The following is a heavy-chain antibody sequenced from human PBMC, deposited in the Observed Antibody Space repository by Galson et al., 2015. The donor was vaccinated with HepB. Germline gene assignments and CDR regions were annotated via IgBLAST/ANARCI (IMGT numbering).Heavy chain of an antibody. V-gene: IGHV3-11*06. Sequence: SLRLSCAASGFTFSDYYMSWIRQAPGKGLEWVSYISSSSSSTNYADSVKGRFTISRDNAKNSLYLQMNSLRAEDTAVYYCARSSGSYGMDVWGQGTTVTVSS. D-gene: IGHD3-22*01. CDR2: ISSSSSST. CDR1: GFTFSDYY. CDR3: ARSSGSYGMDV. J-gene: IGHJ6*02.